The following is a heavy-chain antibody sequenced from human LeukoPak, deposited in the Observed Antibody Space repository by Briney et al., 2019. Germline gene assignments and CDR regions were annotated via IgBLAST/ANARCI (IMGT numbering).Heavy chain of an antibody. CDR2: ISASGSNI. CDR3: VRVKGTYFDF. CDR1: GFPFTGYS. J-gene: IGHJ4*02. D-gene: IGHD1-1*01. V-gene: IGHV3-48*01. Sequence: GGSLRLSCAVSGFPFTGYSMSWVRQAPGKGLEWVSYISASGSNIYYLDAVKGRFTVSRDNAMSSLFLQMDRPRAEDTAIYYCVRVKGTYFDFWGQGTLVTVSS.